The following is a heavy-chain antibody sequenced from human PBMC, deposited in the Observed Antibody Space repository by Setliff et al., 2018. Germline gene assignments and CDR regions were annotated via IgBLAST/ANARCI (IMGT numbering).Heavy chain of an antibody. D-gene: IGHD5-12*01. Sequence: SETLSLTCTVSGGPFSGASSWSWIRQPPGKGLEWIGYVYYSGTAYYNPSLKSRVTVIVDTSKNQFSLRLSSVTAADTAVYYCARGGTFRYFDYWGQGTPVTVSS. CDR1: GGPFSGAS. CDR3: ARGGTFRYFDY. V-gene: IGHV4-59*01. J-gene: IGHJ4*02. CDR2: VYYSGTA.